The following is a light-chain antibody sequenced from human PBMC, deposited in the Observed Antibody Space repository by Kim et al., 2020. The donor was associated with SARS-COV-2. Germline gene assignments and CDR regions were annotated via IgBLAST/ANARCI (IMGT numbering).Light chain of an antibody. CDR1: KLGDKY. CDR3: QAWDSSTYYV. CDR2: QDS. V-gene: IGLV3-1*01. Sequence: VSPGQTARITCSGDKLGDKYACWYQQKPGQSPVLVIYQDSKRPSGIPERFSGSNSGNTATLTISGTQAMDEADYYCQAWDSSTYYVVRTGTTVTVL. J-gene: IGLJ1*01.